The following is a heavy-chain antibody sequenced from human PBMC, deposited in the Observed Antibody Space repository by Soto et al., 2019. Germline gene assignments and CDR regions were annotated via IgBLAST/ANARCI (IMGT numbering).Heavy chain of an antibody. CDR1: GGSISSGDYY. CDR3: ARSVFP. V-gene: IGHV4-31*03. CDR2: IYYSGFT. J-gene: IGHJ5*02. Sequence: SETLSLTCTVSGGSISSGDYYWSWIRQHPGKGLEFILYIYYSGFTYYNPSLKSRVTISVDTSKNQFSLKLSSVTAADTAVYYCARSVFPWGQGTLVTVSS.